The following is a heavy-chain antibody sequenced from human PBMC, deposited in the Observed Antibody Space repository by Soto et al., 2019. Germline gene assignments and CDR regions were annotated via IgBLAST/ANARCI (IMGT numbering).Heavy chain of an antibody. D-gene: IGHD2-21*01. CDR3: ARGGYCGGDCYSGAYYYYMDV. Sequence: QVQLVESGGGLVKPGGSLRLSCAASGFTFSDYYMSWIRQAPGKGLEWVSYISSSGSTIYYADSVKGRFTISRDNAKNSLYLQMNSLRAEDTAVYYWARGGYCGGDCYSGAYYYYMDVWGKGTTVTVSS. CDR1: GFTFSDYY. J-gene: IGHJ6*03. CDR2: ISSSGSTI. V-gene: IGHV3-11*01.